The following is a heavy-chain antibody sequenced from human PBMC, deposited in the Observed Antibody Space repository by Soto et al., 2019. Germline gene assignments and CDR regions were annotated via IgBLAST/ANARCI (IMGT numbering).Heavy chain of an antibody. D-gene: IGHD3-3*01. CDR3: ARVGTYYDFWSGLSGAFDI. J-gene: IGHJ3*02. V-gene: IGHV1-18*01. Sequence: ASVKVSCKASGYTFTSYGISWVRQAPGQGLEWMGWISAYNGNTNYAQKLQGRVTMTTDTSTSTAYMELRSLRSDDTAVYYCARVGTYYDFWSGLSGAFDIWAQGTMVTVSS. CDR1: GYTFTSYG. CDR2: ISAYNGNT.